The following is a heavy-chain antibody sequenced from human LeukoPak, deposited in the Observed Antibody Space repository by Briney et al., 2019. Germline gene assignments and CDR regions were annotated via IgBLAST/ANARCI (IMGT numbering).Heavy chain of an antibody. D-gene: IGHD6-13*01. V-gene: IGHV4-59*01. CDR3: ARDGYSSSWHRRGYYFDY. CDR2: IYYSGST. J-gene: IGHJ4*02. Sequence: PSETLSLTCTVSGGSISSYYWSWIRQPPGKGLEWIGYIYYSGSTNYNPSLKSRVTISVDTSKNQFSLKLSSVTAADTAVYYCARDGYSSSWHRRGYYFDYWGQGTLVTVSS. CDR1: GGSISSYY.